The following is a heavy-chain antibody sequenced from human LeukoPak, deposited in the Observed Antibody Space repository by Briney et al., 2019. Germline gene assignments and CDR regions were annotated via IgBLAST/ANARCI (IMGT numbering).Heavy chain of an antibody. CDR1: GGSISSYF. V-gene: IGHV4-39*01. Sequence: ETLSLTCTVSGGSISSYFWGWIRQPPGRGLEWIGNIYYSGSTYYNPSLKSRVTISVDTSKNQFSLKLSSVTAADTAVYYCARLSSLDAFDIWGQGTMVTVSS. CDR3: ARLSSLDAFDI. CDR2: IYYSGST. J-gene: IGHJ3*02.